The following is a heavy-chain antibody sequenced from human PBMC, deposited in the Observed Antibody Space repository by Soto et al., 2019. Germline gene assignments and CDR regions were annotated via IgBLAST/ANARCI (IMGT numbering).Heavy chain of an antibody. J-gene: IGHJ5*02. V-gene: IGHV1-8*01. CDR1: GYTFTSYD. Sequence: QVQLVQSGTEVKKPGASVKVSCKTSGYTFTSYDINWVRQASGQGLEWMGWMNPNSGVTGYAQKFRDRITLTRDTSLSTAYLELSSVESDDTAVYYCARTVINTGWFAPWGQGTQVIVPP. D-gene: IGHD2-21*01. CDR3: ARTVINTGWFAP. CDR2: MNPNSGVT.